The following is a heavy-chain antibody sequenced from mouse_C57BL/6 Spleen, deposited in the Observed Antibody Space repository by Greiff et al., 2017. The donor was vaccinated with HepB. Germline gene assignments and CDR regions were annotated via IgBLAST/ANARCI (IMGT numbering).Heavy chain of an antibody. Sequence: VQLQQSGAELVRPGASVKLSCTASGFNIKDDYMHWVKQRPEQGLEWIGWIDPENGDTEYASKFQGKATITADTSSNTAYLQLSSLTSEDTAVYYSTTPMITTGPGFAYWGQGTLVTVSA. J-gene: IGHJ3*01. D-gene: IGHD2-4*01. CDR3: TTPMITTGPGFAY. CDR2: IDPENGDT. V-gene: IGHV14-4*01. CDR1: GFNIKDDY.